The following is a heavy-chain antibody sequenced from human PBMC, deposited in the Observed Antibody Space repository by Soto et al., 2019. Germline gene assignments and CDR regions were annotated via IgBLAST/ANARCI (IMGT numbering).Heavy chain of an antibody. CDR1: RGPFSSYA. Sequence: SVQVSFKASRGPFSSYAISLVRQAPGQGLEWIGGIIPIFGTANYAQKFQGRVTITADESTSTAYMELSSLRSEDTAAYYCARDLRQYSRYDSGYWGQGTLVTVSS. J-gene: IGHJ4*02. V-gene: IGHV1-69*13. CDR2: IIPIFGTA. CDR3: ARDLRQYSRYDSGY. D-gene: IGHD5-12*01.